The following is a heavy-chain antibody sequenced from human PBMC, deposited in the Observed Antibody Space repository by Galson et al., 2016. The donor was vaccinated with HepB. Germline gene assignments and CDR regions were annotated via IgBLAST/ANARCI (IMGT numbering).Heavy chain of an antibody. CDR1: GYTFTTYN. D-gene: IGHD3-3*01. CDR2: INPSGGSP. CDR3: TRGDGFWAVWTY. V-gene: IGHV1-46*03. J-gene: IGHJ4*02. Sequence: SCKASGYTFTTYNIHWVRLAPGQGLEWMGIINPSGGSPNYAQKFQGRVTLTSDTSTSTVYMQLGSLRSDDTAVYYCTRGDGFWAVWTYWGQGTLVTVSS.